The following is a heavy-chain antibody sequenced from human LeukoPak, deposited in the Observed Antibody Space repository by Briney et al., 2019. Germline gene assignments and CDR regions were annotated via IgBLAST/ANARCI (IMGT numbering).Heavy chain of an antibody. V-gene: IGHV4-59*12. Sequence: SETLSLTCTVSGGSITGYHWSWTRQPPGKGLEWIGYIYSNEATEYKPSLKSRVTISADTSKNQFSLKLTSVTAADTAVYYCTRGIGFMVADYWGQGTLVTVSS. D-gene: IGHD3-10*01. CDR2: IYSNEAT. J-gene: IGHJ4*02. CDR1: GGSITGYH. CDR3: TRGIGFMVADY.